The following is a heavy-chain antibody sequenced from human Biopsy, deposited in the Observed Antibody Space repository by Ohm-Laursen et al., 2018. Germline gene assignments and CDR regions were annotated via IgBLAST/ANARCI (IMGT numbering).Heavy chain of an antibody. J-gene: IGHJ5*02. Sequence: TLSLTCTVSGGSISSGGSYWSWIRQRPGKGLEWIGYIFNSVNTYYNPSLENLITISGDTSKNQFSLKLNSVTAADTAVYYCARGDYFDSNGYFWFDPWGQGTLVTVSS. V-gene: IGHV4-31*01. CDR1: GGSISSGGSY. D-gene: IGHD3-22*01. CDR3: ARGDYFDSNGYFWFDP. CDR2: IFNSVNT.